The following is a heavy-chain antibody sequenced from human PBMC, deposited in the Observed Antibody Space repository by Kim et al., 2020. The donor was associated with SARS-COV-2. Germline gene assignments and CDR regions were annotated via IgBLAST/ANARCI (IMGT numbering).Heavy chain of an antibody. D-gene: IGHD5-12*01. CDR1: EFIFNIHD. CDR3: VKALTRGNLRGGFDWGFDS. CDR2: IGTAGDT. Sequence: GGSLRLSCVASEFIFNIHDMHWVRQTTEKGLEWVSGIGTAGDTYYADSVKGRFTISREDATDSLYLQLNSLRVGDTAIYYCVKALTRGNLRGGFDWGFDSWGQGTLVTVSS. V-gene: IGHV3-13*01. J-gene: IGHJ4*02.